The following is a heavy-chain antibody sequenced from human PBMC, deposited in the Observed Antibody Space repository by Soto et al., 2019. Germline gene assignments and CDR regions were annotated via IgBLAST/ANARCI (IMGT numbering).Heavy chain of an antibody. CDR1: GYTFTSYG. CDR3: ARDQKGWSYSLYYYGMDV. D-gene: IGHD2-15*01. V-gene: IGHV1-18*01. CDR2: ISAYNGNT. J-gene: IGHJ6*02. Sequence: QVQLVQSGAEVKKPGASVKVSCKASGYTFTSYGISWVRQAPGQGLEWMGWISAYNGNTNYAQKLQGRVTMTTDTPTSTAYMELRSLRSDDTAVYYCARDQKGWSYSLYYYGMDVWGQGTTVTVSS.